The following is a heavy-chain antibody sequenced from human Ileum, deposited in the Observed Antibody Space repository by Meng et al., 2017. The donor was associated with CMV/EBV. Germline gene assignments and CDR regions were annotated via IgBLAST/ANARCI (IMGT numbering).Heavy chain of an antibody. V-gene: IGHV3-7*03. J-gene: IGHJ4*02. CDR3: ARSARGHDSGGGADVNFDY. CDR2: IKQDGSVK. Sequence: GESLKISCAASGFTFNNYWMSWVRQTPEKGLEWVANIKQDGSVKHYVDSVKGRFSISRDNHDNSLHLEMNSLRVEDTAVYYCARSARGHDSGGGADVNFDYWGQGTLVTVSS. CDR1: GFTFNNYW. D-gene: IGHD2-21*01.